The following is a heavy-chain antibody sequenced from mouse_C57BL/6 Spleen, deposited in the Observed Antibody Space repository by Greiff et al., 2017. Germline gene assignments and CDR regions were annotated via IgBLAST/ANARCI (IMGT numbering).Heavy chain of an antibody. CDR1: GYTFTDYT. J-gene: IGHJ4*01. D-gene: IGHD2-14*01. CDR2: IYPRDGST. V-gene: IGHV1-78*01. Sequence: VQLQESDAELVKPGASVKISCKASGYTFTDYTIHWMKQRPEQGLEWIGYIYPRDGSTKYNETFKGKATLTADKSSSTDYVQLNSMRSEDSAVYFCASAPWYEGAMDYWGKGTSVTVSS. CDR3: ASAPWYEGAMDY.